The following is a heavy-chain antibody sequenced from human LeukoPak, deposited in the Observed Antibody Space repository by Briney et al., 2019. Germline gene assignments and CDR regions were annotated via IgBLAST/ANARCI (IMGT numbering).Heavy chain of an antibody. V-gene: IGHV5-51*01. D-gene: IGHD2-15*01. CDR2: IFPIDSET. Sequence: ESLKISCKASGYRFFRDWVAWVRQMPGERLGWVGIIFPIDSETTYSPSFQGQVTISADKSISTAYLQWSSLKASDTAMYYCTRGCSGGSCSRDAMDVWGQGTMVTVSS. CDR3: TRGCSGGSCSRDAMDV. J-gene: IGHJ6*02. CDR1: GYRFFRDW.